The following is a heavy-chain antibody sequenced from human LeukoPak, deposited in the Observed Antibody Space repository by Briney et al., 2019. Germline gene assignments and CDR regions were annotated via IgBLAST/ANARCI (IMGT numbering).Heavy chain of an antibody. CDR1: GTSTSSYR. CDR3: VRERGNWFDP. D-gene: IGHD5-12*01. J-gene: IGHJ5*02. V-gene: IGHV4-4*08. Sequence: SETLSLTCNVSGTSTSSYRWSWFRQPPRKGLEWIGHIYIGGSTTYAPSLQSRVAISVDTSKNQCSLKLRSVTATDTAVYYCVRERGNWFDPWGQGILVTASS. CDR2: IYIGGST.